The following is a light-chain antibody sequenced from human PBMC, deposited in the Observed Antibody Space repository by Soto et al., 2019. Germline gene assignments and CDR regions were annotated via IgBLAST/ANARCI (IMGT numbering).Light chain of an antibody. J-gene: IGKJ1*01. CDR1: QSISTY. V-gene: IGKV1-39*01. Sequence: DIQMTQSPSSLSASVGDRVTITFRAGQSISTYLNWYQQKSGKAPKLLISAASSLESGVPLRFSGSGSGTDFTLTISSLQPEDFATYYCQQSFSTLGWTFGQGTKVDI. CDR3: QQSFSTLGWT. CDR2: AAS.